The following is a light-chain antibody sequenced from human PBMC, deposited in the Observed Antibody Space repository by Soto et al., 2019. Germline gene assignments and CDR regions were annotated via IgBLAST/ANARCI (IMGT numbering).Light chain of an antibody. CDR3: SSYAGNNKMV. CDR1: SSDVGDYTY. J-gene: IGLJ3*02. Sequence: QSALTQPPSASGSLGQSVTISCTGTSSDVGDYTYVSWYQQHPGKAPKFIIYEVNKRPSGVPDRFSGSKSGNTASLTVSGLQAEDEADYYCSSYAGNNKMVFDGGTKLTVL. CDR2: EVN. V-gene: IGLV2-8*01.